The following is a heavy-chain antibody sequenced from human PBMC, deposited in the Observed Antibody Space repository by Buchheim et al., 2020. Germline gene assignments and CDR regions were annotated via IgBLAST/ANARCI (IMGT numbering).Heavy chain of an antibody. Sequence: EVQLLESGGGLVQPGGSLRISCAASGFTFSSYAMSWVRQAPGKGLEWVSAISGSGGSTYYADSVKGRFTISRDNSKNTLYLQMNSLRAEDTAVYYCAKAPPQSGSYYPNTYFDYWGQGTL. CDR2: ISGSGGST. CDR1: GFTFSSYA. D-gene: IGHD1-26*01. V-gene: IGHV3-23*01. J-gene: IGHJ4*02. CDR3: AKAPPQSGSYYPNTYFDY.